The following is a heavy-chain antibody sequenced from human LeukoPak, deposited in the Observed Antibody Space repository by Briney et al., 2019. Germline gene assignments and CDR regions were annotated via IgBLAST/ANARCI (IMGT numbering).Heavy chain of an antibody. Sequence: SETLSLTCTVSGGSISSSSYYWGWIRQPPGKGLEWIGSIYYSGSTYYNPSLKSRVTISVDTSKNQFSLKLSSVTAADMAVYYCARFLPTVTIRWSAPWGKGTMVTVPS. V-gene: IGHV4-39*01. D-gene: IGHD4-11*01. CDR2: IYYSGST. CDR3: ARFLPTVTIRWSAP. J-gene: IGHJ3*01. CDR1: GGSISSSSYY.